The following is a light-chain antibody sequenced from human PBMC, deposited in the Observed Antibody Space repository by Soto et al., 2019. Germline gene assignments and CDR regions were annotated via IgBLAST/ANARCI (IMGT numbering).Light chain of an antibody. CDR1: QSVSSSY. CDR3: QQYAGSPRT. CDR2: GAS. V-gene: IGKV3-20*01. J-gene: IGKJ1*01. Sequence: EIVLTQSPGTLSLSPGERATLSCRASQSVSSSYLAWYRQKPGQAPRLLIYGASTRATGIPERFSGSGSGTDFTLTISRLKPEDFAVYYCQQYAGSPRTFGQGTKVEIK.